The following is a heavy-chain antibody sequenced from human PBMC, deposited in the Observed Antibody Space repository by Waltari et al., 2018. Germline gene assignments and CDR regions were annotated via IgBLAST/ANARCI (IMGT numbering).Heavy chain of an antibody. CDR2: VDPEDGET. J-gene: IGHJ5*02. CDR3: ATSPLRFLEWVNWFDP. CDR1: GYTFTDSY. Sequence: EVQLVQSGAAVKKPGATVKISCKASGYTFTDSYMHWVQQAPGKGLEWMGRVDPEDGETIYAEKVQGRVTITADTSTDTAYMGLTSLRSEDTAVYYCATSPLRFLEWVNWFDPWGQGTLVTVSS. D-gene: IGHD3-3*01. V-gene: IGHV1-69-2*01.